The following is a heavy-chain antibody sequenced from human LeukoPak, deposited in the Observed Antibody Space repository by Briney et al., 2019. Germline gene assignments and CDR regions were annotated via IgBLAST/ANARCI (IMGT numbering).Heavy chain of an antibody. D-gene: IGHD5-24*01. V-gene: IGHV3-74*01. CDR2: IKTDGTNT. CDR3: GGSEDGYIDY. J-gene: IGHJ4*02. CDR1: GFTFDDYG. Sequence: GGSLRLSCAASGFTFDDYGMSWVRHAPGKGLEWVSRIKTDGTNTIYADFVEGRFTISRDNARNTLYLQMSSLRAGDTAVYYCGGSEDGYIDYWGQGTLVTVSS.